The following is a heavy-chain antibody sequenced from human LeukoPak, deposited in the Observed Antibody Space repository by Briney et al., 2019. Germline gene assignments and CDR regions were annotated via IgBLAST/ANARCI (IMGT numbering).Heavy chain of an antibody. D-gene: IGHD3-22*01. J-gene: IGHJ4*02. V-gene: IGHV4-34*01. CDR1: GGSFSGYY. Sequence: TSETLSLTCAVYGGSFSGYYWSWIRQPPGKGLEWIGEINHSGSTNYNPSLKSRVTISADTSKNQFSLKLSSVTAADTAVYYCARLGIYYGSSGYYNYFDCVGQGTLVTPSS. CDR3: ARLGIYYGSSGYYNYFDC. CDR2: INHSGST.